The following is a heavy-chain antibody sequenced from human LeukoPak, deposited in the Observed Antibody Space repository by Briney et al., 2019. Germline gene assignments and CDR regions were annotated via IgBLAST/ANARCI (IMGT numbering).Heavy chain of an antibody. D-gene: IGHD3-10*01. CDR2: ISYDGGNK. CDR1: GFTFSSYA. V-gene: IGHV3-30-3*01. CDR3: ARGGPGSFDY. J-gene: IGHJ4*02. Sequence: GGSLRLSCAASGFTFSSYAMHWVRQAPGKGLEWVAVISYDGGNKYYADSVKGRFTISRDNSKNTLYLQMNSLRAEDTAVYYCARGGPGSFDYWGQGTLVTVSS.